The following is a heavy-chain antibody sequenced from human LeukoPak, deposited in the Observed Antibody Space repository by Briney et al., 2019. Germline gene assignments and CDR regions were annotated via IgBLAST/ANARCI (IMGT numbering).Heavy chain of an antibody. J-gene: IGHJ4*02. Sequence: GESLRLSCAASGFSFTTYWMSWVRQAPGKGLEWVANINQDGTEKYYVDSVKGRFTVSRDYAKNSLYLQMNSLRVEDTAVYYCAKVAKYYYGPETYYFFEQWGQGTPVTASS. D-gene: IGHD3-10*01. V-gene: IGHV3-7*01. CDR3: AKVAKYYYGPETYYFFEQ. CDR1: GFSFTTYW. CDR2: INQDGTEK.